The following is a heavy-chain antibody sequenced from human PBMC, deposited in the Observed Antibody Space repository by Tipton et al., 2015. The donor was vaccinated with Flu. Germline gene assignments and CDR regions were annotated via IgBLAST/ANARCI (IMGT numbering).Heavy chain of an antibody. D-gene: IGHD1-14*01. J-gene: IGHJ6*02. CDR2: IAAKTDGGAT. CDR3: TTSRGSGEPYYYYSGMDV. V-gene: IGHV3-15*04. Sequence: SLRLSCAASGFTLNNAWMSWVRQSPGKGLEWLGRIAAKTDGGATQYAAPVKGRFTISREDSGDTLFLQMNSLKTDDTAIYYCTTSRGSGEPYYYYSGMDVWGQGTTVTVSS. CDR1: GFTLNNAW.